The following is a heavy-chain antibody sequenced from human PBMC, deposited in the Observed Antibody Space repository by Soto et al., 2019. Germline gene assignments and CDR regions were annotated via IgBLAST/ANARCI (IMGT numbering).Heavy chain of an antibody. V-gene: IGHV3-23*01. J-gene: IGHJ6*02. Sequence: GGSLRLSCAASGFIFSSYAMNWVRLAPGKGLEWVSGISDNGAYTYYADSVKGRFTISRDNSKDTLFLQMSSLSAEDTAVYYCAKRSGYDLINYYGMDVWGQGTTVTVSS. CDR1: GFIFSSYA. CDR2: ISDNGAYT. CDR3: AKRSGYDLINYYGMDV. D-gene: IGHD5-12*01.